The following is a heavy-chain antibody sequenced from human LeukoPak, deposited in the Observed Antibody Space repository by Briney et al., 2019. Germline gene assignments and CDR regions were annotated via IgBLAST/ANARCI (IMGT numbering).Heavy chain of an antibody. V-gene: IGHV3-66*01. CDR1: GFTVGSNY. CDR3: AREGYSYGYDAFDI. J-gene: IGHJ3*02. D-gene: IGHD5-18*01. CDR2: IYSGGST. Sequence: GGTLRLSCAASGFTVGSNYMSWVRQAPGKGLEWVSVIYSGGSTYDADSVKGRFTISRDNSKNTLYLQMNSLRAEDTAVYYCAREGYSYGYDAFDIWGQGTMVTISS.